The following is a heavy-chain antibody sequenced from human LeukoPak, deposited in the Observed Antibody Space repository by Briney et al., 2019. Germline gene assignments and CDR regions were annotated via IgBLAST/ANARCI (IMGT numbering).Heavy chain of an antibody. V-gene: IGHV4-39*01. CDR3: ARLITAFQAFDS. CDR1: GGSISSSSNY. Sequence: PSETLSLTCTLSGGSISSSSNYWGWIRQPPGKGLEWIGSIYYSGSTYYNPSLNSRVTISVDTSKNQFSLNLSSVTAADTAVYYCARLITAFQAFDSWGQGTLVTVSS. J-gene: IGHJ4*02. CDR2: IYYSGST. D-gene: IGHD3-16*01.